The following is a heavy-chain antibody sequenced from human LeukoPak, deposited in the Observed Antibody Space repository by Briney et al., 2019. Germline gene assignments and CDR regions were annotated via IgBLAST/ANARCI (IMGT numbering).Heavy chain of an antibody. Sequence: GESLKISCKGSGYSFTSYWIGWVRQMPGKGLEWMGIIYPGDSDTRYSPSFQGQVTISADKSISTAYLQWSSLKASDTAMYYCARYSSGWYIRYYYYGMDVWGQGTLVTVSS. CDR3: ARYSSGWYIRYYYYGMDV. CDR2: IYPGDSDT. V-gene: IGHV5-51*01. J-gene: IGHJ6*02. D-gene: IGHD6-19*01. CDR1: GYSFTSYW.